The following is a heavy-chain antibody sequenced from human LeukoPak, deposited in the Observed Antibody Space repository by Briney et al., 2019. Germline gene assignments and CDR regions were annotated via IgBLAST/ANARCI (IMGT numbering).Heavy chain of an antibody. Sequence: GGSLRLSCAASGFTFSTYAIHWVRQAPGKGLEWVAVISDDGGTKFYADSVRGRFTIFRDNSKNTLYLQMNSLGAEDTAVYHCARDPGYYDSSGYFYYFDYWGQGTLVTVSS. CDR3: ARDPGYYDSSGYFYYFDY. J-gene: IGHJ4*02. CDR1: GFTFSTYA. D-gene: IGHD3-22*01. CDR2: ISDDGGTK. V-gene: IGHV3-30-3*01.